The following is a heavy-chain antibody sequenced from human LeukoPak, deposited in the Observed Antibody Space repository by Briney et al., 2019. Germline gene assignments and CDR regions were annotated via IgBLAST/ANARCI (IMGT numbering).Heavy chain of an antibody. J-gene: IGHJ4*02. Sequence: PGGSLRLSCAASGLTFSSYAMNWVRQASGKGLEWVSGINENGRKTYYADSVKGRFSISRDNSKNTLYLQMSDLRAEDTAVYFCAKIIMARTPNYWGQGTLVTVSS. CDR1: GLTFSSYA. D-gene: IGHD3-10*01. V-gene: IGHV3-23*01. CDR2: INENGRKT. CDR3: AKIIMARTPNY.